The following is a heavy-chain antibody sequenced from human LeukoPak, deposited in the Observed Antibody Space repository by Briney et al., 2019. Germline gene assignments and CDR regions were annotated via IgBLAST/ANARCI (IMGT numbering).Heavy chain of an antibody. CDR1: GGSISSGSFY. CDR3: ARGYDRNGYQSRGFDY. CDR2: IYPSGDS. D-gene: IGHD3-22*01. Sequence: SQTLSLTCTVSGGSISSGSFYWSWIRQTAGKGLEWIGRIYPSGDSQYSPSFRSRATISLDTRNQFSLKPSSVTAADTAVYFCARGYDRNGYQSRGFDYWGQGALVNVSS. V-gene: IGHV4-61*02. J-gene: IGHJ4*02.